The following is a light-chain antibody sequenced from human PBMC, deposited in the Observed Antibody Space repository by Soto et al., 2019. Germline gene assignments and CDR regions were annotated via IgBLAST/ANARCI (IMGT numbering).Light chain of an antibody. V-gene: IGKV3-20*01. Sequence: EIVLTQSPGTLSLSPGERATLSCRASQSVSSSYLAWYQQKPGQAHRLLIYGASIRATGIPDRFSGSGSGTDFTLTISRREPEDFAVYYCQQYGSSPITFGQGTRLEIK. J-gene: IGKJ5*01. CDR3: QQYGSSPIT. CDR2: GAS. CDR1: QSVSSSY.